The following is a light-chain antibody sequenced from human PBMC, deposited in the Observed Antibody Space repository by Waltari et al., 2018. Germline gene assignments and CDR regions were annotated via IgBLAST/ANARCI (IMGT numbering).Light chain of an antibody. CDR1: SSDVGGYNY. V-gene: IGLV2-11*01. Sequence: QSALTQPRSVSGSPGQSVTISCTGTSSDVGGYNYVSWSQQHPGKAPKLMIYDVSKRPSGGPDRFSGSKSGNTASLTISGLQAEDEADYYCCSYAGSYPVVFGGGTKLTVL. J-gene: IGLJ2*01. CDR3: CSYAGSYPVV. CDR2: DVS.